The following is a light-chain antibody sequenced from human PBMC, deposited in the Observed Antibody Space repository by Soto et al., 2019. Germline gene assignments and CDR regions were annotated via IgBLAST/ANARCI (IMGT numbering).Light chain of an antibody. Sequence: QSALTQPASVSGSPGQSITISCTGTSSDVGNYNYVSWYQQHPGKAPKLTIFEVSDRPSWGSNRFSGSKSGNTGSLTISGLQADDEADYYCSSYISRFSHVFGTGTKVTVL. CDR3: SSYISRFSHV. CDR1: SSDVGNYNY. CDR2: EVS. V-gene: IGLV2-14*01. J-gene: IGLJ1*01.